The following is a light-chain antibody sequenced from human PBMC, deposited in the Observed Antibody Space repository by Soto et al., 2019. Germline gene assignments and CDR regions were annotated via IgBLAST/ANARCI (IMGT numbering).Light chain of an antibody. CDR2: NNS. Sequence: QLVLTQPPSASGTFGQRVIISCSGSSSNIGSNSVNWYQQLPGTAPKLLIYNNSQRPSGVPDRFSGSKSGTSASLAISGLQSEDESDYYCAARDDSLNGSVFGGGTKLTVL. V-gene: IGLV1-44*01. J-gene: IGLJ2*01. CDR3: AARDDSLNGSV. CDR1: SSNIGSNS.